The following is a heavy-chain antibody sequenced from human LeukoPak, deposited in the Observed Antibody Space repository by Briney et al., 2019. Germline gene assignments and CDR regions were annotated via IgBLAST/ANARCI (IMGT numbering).Heavy chain of an antibody. Sequence: PGGSLRLSCAASGFTFSDYYMSWIRQAPGKGLEWVAVIWYDGSNKYYADSVKGRFTISRDNSKNTLYLQMNSLRAEDTAVYYCARDRQSYYDFWSGYYTAPYYYGMDVWGQGTTVTVSS. CDR2: IWYDGSNK. D-gene: IGHD3-3*01. J-gene: IGHJ6*02. CDR1: GFTFSDYY. CDR3: ARDRQSYYDFWSGYYTAPYYYGMDV. V-gene: IGHV3-33*08.